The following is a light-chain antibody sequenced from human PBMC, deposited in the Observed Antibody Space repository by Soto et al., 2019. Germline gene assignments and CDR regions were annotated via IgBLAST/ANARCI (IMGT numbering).Light chain of an antibody. CDR3: ISYTVNRSYV. J-gene: IGLJ1*01. V-gene: IGLV2-8*01. CDR2: SVS. Sequence: QSALTQPPSASGSLGQSVTISCTGTSSDVGGYNYVSWYQQHPGKAPKVMIYSVSNRPSGVSYRFSGSKSGNTASLTISGLQAEDEADYYCISYTVNRSYVFGTGTKVTVL. CDR1: SSDVGGYNY.